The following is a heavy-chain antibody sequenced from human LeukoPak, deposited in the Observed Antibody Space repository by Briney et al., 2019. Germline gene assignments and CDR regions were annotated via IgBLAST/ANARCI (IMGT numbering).Heavy chain of an antibody. J-gene: IGHJ6*02. Sequence: SSETLSLTCTVSGGSISSGSYYWSWIRQPAGKGLEWIGRICTSGSTNYNPSLKSRVTISVDTSKNQFSLKLSSVTAADTAVYYCAREADPLKLERPRWGYYGMDVWGQGTTVTVSS. CDR2: ICTSGST. V-gene: IGHV4-61*02. CDR3: AREADPLKLERPRWGYYGMDV. D-gene: IGHD1-1*01. CDR1: GGSISSGSYY.